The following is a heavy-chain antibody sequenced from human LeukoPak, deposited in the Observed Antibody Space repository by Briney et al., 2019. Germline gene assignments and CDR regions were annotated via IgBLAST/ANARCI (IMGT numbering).Heavy chain of an antibody. CDR1: GFTFSEYS. V-gene: IGHV3-23*01. CDR3: ARGGYASYFDP. CDR2: IRSNGRDT. D-gene: IGHD2-15*01. Sequence: PGGSLRLSCAASGFTFSEYSMSWVRQAPGKALEWVSNIRSNGRDTYYTDSVKGRFPISRDNSKNTLYLEMNSLRAEDTAVYYCARGGYASYFDPWGQGTLVTVSS. J-gene: IGHJ5*02.